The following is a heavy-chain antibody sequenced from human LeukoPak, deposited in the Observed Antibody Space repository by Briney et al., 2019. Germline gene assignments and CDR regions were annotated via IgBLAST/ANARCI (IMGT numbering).Heavy chain of an antibody. CDR3: ARRARGYYDSSGYYRY. CDR2: IYPGDSDT. J-gene: IGHJ4*02. D-gene: IGHD3-22*01. Sequence: GESLKISCKGSGYSFTSYWIGWVRQVPGKGLEWMGIIYPGDSDTRYSPSFQGQVTISADKSISTAYLQWSSLKASDTAMYYCARRARGYYDSSGYYRYWGQGTLVTVSS. CDR1: GYSFTSYW. V-gene: IGHV5-51*01.